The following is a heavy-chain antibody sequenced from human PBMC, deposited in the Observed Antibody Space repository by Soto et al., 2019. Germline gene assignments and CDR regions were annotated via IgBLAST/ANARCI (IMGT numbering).Heavy chain of an antibody. J-gene: IGHJ4*02. V-gene: IGHV1-2*02. Sequence: GASVKVSCKASGYTFTGYYMHWVRQAPGQGLEWMGWINPNSGGTNYAQKFQGRVTMTRDTSISTAYMELSRLRSDDTAVYYCARDYVFGPSIKQQQNSLGAPGYWGQGTLVTVSS. CDR1: GYTFTGYY. CDR3: ARDYVFGPSIKQQQNSLGAPGY. D-gene: IGHD1-26*01. CDR2: INPNSGGT.